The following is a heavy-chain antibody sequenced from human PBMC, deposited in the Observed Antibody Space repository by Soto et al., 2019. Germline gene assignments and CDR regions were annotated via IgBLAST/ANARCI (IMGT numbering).Heavy chain of an antibody. V-gene: IGHV4-31*03. Sequence: QVQLQESGPGLVKPSQTLSLTCTVSGGSISSGGYYWSWIRQHPGKGLEWIGYIHYSGSTYYNPSLKGRSTLSVDTSKTQLSLKLSSVTAADTAVYYCARGSVVAATLFDYWGQGTLVTVSS. CDR1: GGSISSGGYY. CDR2: IHYSGST. J-gene: IGHJ4*02. D-gene: IGHD2-15*01. CDR3: ARGSVVAATLFDY.